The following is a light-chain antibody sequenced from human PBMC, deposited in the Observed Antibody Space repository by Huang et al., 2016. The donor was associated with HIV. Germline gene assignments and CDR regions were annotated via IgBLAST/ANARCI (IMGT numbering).Light chain of an antibody. V-gene: IGKV3-15*01. Sequence: EIVMTQSPATLSVSPGESATLSCRASQSVSSTLAWYQQKPGQAPRLLIYGASTRSTGIPARFSGSGSGTEFTLTISSLHSEDFAVYYCHQYNNWPPGYTFGQGTNLEIK. J-gene: IGKJ2*01. CDR3: HQYNNWPPGYT. CDR1: QSVSST. CDR2: GAS.